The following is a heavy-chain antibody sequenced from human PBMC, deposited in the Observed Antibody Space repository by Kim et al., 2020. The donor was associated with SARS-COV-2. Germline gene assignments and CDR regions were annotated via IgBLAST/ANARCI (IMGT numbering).Heavy chain of an antibody. J-gene: IGHJ4*02. D-gene: IGHD4-17*01. CDR3: AKDQGPNRLRCLDY. CDR1: GFTFSSYA. V-gene: IGHV3-23*01. CDR2: ISGSGGST. Sequence: GGSLRLSCAASGFTFSSYAMSWVRQAPGKGLEWVSAISGSGGSTYYADSVKGRFTISRDNSKNTLYLQMNSLRAEDTAVYYCAKDQGPNRLRCLDYWGQGTLVTVSS.